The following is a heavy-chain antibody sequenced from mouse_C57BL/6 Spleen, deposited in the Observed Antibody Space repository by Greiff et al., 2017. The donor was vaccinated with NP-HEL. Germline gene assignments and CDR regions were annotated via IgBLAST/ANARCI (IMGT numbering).Heavy chain of an antibody. D-gene: IGHD1-1*01. Sequence: DVMLVESGEGLVKPGGSLKLSCAASGFTFSSYAMSWVRQTPEKRLEWVAYISSGGDYIYYADTVKGRFTISRDNARNTLYLQMSSLKSEDTAMYYCTRENYYGSSLYFDYWGQGTTLTVSS. CDR2: ISSGGDYI. V-gene: IGHV5-9-1*02. CDR3: TRENYYGSSLYFDY. CDR1: GFTFSSYA. J-gene: IGHJ2*01.